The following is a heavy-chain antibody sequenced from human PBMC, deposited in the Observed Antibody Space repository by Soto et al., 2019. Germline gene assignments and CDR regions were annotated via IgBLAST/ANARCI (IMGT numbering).Heavy chain of an antibody. Sequence: SVKVSCKASGGTFSSYTISWVRQAPGQGLEWMGRIIPILGIANYAQKFQGRVTITADKSTSTAYMELSSLRSEDTAVYYCARARPVYCSSTSCYEGGHFDYWGQGTLVTVSS. D-gene: IGHD2-2*01. CDR1: GGTFSSYT. CDR2: IIPILGIA. V-gene: IGHV1-69*02. J-gene: IGHJ4*02. CDR3: ARARPVYCSSTSCYEGGHFDY.